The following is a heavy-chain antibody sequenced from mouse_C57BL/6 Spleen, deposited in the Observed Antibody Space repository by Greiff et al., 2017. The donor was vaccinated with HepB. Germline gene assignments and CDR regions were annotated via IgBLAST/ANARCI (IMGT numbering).Heavy chain of an antibody. J-gene: IGHJ4*01. CDR1: GFTFSDYY. D-gene: IGHD2-10*02. V-gene: IGHV5-16*01. Sequence: EVQRVESAGGLVQPGSSMKLSCTASGFTFSDYYMAWVRQVPEKGLEWVANINYDGSSTYYLDSLKSRFIISRDNAKNILYLQMSSLKSEDTATYYCARETSMRAMDYWGQGTSVTVSS. CDR2: INYDGSST. CDR3: ARETSMRAMDY.